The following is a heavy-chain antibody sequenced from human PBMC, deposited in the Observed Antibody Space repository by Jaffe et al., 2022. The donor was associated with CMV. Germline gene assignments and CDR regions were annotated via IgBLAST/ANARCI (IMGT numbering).Heavy chain of an antibody. J-gene: IGHJ4*02. V-gene: IGHV3-13*01. CDR1: GFTFSSYD. Sequence: EVQLVESGGGLVQPGGSLRLSCAASGFTFSSYDMHWVRQATGKGLEWVSAIGTAGDTYYPGSVKGRFTISRENAKNSLYLQMNSLRAGDTAVYYCARGSYHSPYFDYWGQGTLVTVSS. CDR3: ARGSYHSPYFDY. CDR2: IGTAGDT. D-gene: IGHD1-26*01.